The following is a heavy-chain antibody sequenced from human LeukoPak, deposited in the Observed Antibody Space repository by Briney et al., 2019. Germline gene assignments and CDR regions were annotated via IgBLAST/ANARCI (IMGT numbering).Heavy chain of an antibody. V-gene: IGHV3-7*03. CDR2: IKQYGSEK. CDR1: GFTFSSYW. CDR3: ARVGTDLWFGELLFHFDY. Sequence: GGSLRLSCAASGFTFSSYWMSWVRQAPGKGLGGVANIKQYGSEKYYVDSVKGRCTISRDNAKNSLYLQMNSLRAEDTAVYYCARVGTDLWFGELLFHFDYWGQGTLVTVSS. D-gene: IGHD3-10*01. J-gene: IGHJ4*02.